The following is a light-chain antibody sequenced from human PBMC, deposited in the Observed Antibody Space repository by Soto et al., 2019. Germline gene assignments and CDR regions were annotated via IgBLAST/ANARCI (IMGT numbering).Light chain of an antibody. CDR3: LQDYNYPRT. CDR1: QDIRTE. J-gene: IGKJ1*01. V-gene: IGKV1-6*01. Sequence: ALQMTQSPSSLSASVGDRVTITCRASQDIRTELGWYQQKPGQAPKLLIYGATTLQSGVPSRFSGSGSGTDFTLTISGLQHEDFATYYCLQDYNYPRTFGQGTKVEVK. CDR2: GAT.